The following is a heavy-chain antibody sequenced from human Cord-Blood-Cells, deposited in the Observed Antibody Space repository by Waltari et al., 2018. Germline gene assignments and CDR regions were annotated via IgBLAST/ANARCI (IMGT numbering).Heavy chain of an antibody. CDR3: ARQRFLEWLLYYFDY. J-gene: IGHJ4*02. D-gene: IGHD3-3*01. V-gene: IGHV4-39*01. CDR1: GGSISSSSYY. Sequence: QLQLQESGPGLVKPSETLSLTCTVSGGSISSSSYYWGWIRQPPGKGLEWIGSIYYSGTTYSNPALKRRVTISVDTSKNQFSLKLSSVTAADTAVYYCARQRFLEWLLYYFDYWGQGTLVTVSS. CDR2: IYYSGTT.